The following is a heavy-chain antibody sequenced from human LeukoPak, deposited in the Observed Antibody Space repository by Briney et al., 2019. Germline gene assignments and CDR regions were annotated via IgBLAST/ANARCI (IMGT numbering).Heavy chain of an antibody. CDR2: ISVYNGDT. Sequence: LRASVTVSCKASGYIFTGYYMHWVRQAPGQGLEWMGWISVYNGDTNFAQKLQGRVTMTTDTSTTTAYMELRNLRSDDTAVYYCARDHSSSCQLFDYWGQGTLVTVSS. V-gene: IGHV1-18*04. J-gene: IGHJ4*02. CDR3: ARDHSSSCQLFDY. D-gene: IGHD6-13*01. CDR1: GYIFTGYY.